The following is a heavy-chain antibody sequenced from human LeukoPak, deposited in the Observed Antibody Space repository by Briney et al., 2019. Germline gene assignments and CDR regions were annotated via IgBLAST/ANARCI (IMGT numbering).Heavy chain of an antibody. CDR3: ASDSGLAAAGPGGAFDI. Sequence: PSETLSLTCTVSGGSISSGGYYWSWIRQHPGKGLEWIGYIYYSGSTYYNPSLKSRVTISVDTSKNQFSLKLSSVTAADTAVHYCASDSGLAAAGPGGAFDIWGQGTMVTVSS. V-gene: IGHV4-31*03. CDR2: IYYSGST. D-gene: IGHD6-13*01. J-gene: IGHJ3*02. CDR1: GGSISSGGYY.